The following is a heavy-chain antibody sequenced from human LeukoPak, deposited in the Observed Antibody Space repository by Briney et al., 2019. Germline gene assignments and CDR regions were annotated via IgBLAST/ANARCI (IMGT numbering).Heavy chain of an antibody. D-gene: IGHD2-15*01. CDR3: ARGPGRSGYCSGGSCYPQYFQH. V-gene: IGHV4-39*07. Sequence: SETLSLTCSVADGSISSRSVYWGWIRQSPGKGLEWIGSIYYSGTSYYNPSLKSRVTISVDKSKNQFSLKLSSVTAADTAVYYCARGPGRSGYCSGGSCYPQYFQHWGQGTLVTVSS. J-gene: IGHJ1*01. CDR1: DGSISSRSVY. CDR2: IYYSGTS.